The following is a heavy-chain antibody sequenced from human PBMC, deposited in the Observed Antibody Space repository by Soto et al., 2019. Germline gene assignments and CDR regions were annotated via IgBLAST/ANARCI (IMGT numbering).Heavy chain of an antibody. CDR1: GGSSSSYY. D-gene: IGHD1-26*01. CDR3: AGHGGSYSFDF. V-gene: IGHV4-59*08. J-gene: IGHJ4*02. Sequence: QVQLQESGPGLVKPSETLSLTCTVTGGSSSSYYWSWLRQPPGQGLEWTGYHSYSGSTDYNPSLKSRVNISVDTSKNQFSLKLSSATAADTAVDSCAGHGGSYSFDFWCQGTLVTVSS. CDR2: HSYSGST.